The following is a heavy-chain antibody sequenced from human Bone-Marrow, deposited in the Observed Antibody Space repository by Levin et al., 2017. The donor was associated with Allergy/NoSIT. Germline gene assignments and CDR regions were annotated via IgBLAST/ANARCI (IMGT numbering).Heavy chain of an antibody. J-gene: IGHJ4*02. CDR1: DYTFSSNG. CDR2: ISVYSGHT. CDR3: ARDSNQWDLRFLDN. D-gene: IGHD1-26*01. V-gene: IGHV1-18*01. Sequence: GASVKVSCKASDYTFSSNGFSWVRQAPGQGLEWMGWISVYSGHTNYALKFQGRVTMTTDISTRTVYMDLRSLQPDDTAVYYCARDSNQWDLRFLDNWGQGTLVTVSS.